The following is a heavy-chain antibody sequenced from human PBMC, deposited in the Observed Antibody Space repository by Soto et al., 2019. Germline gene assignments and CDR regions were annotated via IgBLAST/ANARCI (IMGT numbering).Heavy chain of an antibody. J-gene: IGHJ6*02. CDR3: ARDLYGGTGFFYYYGMDV. D-gene: IGHD2-15*01. Sequence: GASVKVSCKASGGTFNTYAISWVRQAPGQGLEWMGGIIPIFGITDYAQKFQGRVTVTADESTSTAYMELSSLRFDDTAVYFCARDLYGGTGFFYYYGMDVWGQGTTVTVSS. V-gene: IGHV1-69*13. CDR2: IIPIFGIT. CDR1: GGTFNTYA.